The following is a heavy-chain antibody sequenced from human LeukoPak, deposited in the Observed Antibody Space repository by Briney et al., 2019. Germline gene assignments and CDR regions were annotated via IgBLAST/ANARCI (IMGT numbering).Heavy chain of an antibody. V-gene: IGHV4-4*02. CDR1: GGSISSSNW. Sequence: PSETLSLTCAVSGGSISSSNWWSWVRQPPGKGLEWIGEIYRSGSTNYNPSLKSRVTISVDKSKNQFSLKLSSVTAADTAVYYCARVRVTCSSTSCYDYYYYGMDVWGKGTTVTVSS. CDR3: ARVRVTCSSTSCYDYYYYGMDV. J-gene: IGHJ6*04. CDR2: IYRSGST. D-gene: IGHD2-2*01.